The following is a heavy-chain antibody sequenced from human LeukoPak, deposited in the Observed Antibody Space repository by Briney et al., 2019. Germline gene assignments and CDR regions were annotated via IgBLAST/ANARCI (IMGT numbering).Heavy chain of an antibody. CDR2: ISSSGSTI. Sequence: GGSLRLSCAASGFTFSSYEMNWVRQAPGKGLEGVTYISSSGSTIYYADSVKGRFTISRDNAKNSLYLQMNSLRAEDTAVYYCAELGITMIEGVCGEGATVTISS. J-gene: IGHJ6*04. V-gene: IGHV3-48*03. CDR1: GFTFSSYE. CDR3: AELGITMIEGV. D-gene: IGHD3-22*01.